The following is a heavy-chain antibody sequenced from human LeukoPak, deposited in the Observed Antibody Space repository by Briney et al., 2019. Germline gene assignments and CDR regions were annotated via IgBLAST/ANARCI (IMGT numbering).Heavy chain of an antibody. CDR1: GGSLSRGGYY. CDR2: IYYSGST. D-gene: IGHD2-15*01. J-gene: IGHJ5*02. CDR3: ARVVVAATNWFDP. V-gene: IGHV4-31*03. Sequence: PSETLSLTCTVSGGSLSRGGYYWSWIRQHPGKGLEWIGYIYYSGSTYYNPSLKSRVTISVDTSKNQFSLKMSSVTAADTAVYYCARVVVAATNWFDPWGQGTLVTVSS.